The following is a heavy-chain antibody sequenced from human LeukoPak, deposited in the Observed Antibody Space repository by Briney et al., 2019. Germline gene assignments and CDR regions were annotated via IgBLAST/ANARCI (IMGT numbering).Heavy chain of an antibody. CDR1: GYIFSDYY. CDR3: ARDEYCSGGNCPGDFQY. Sequence: ASVKVSCKASGYIFSDYYMHGVRQAPGQGREWMGWINPKTGDRKYAQNFQGRVTMTRDTSISTVYMELSRLSLDDTAVYYCARDEYCSGGNCPGDFQYWGQGTLVTVSS. J-gene: IGHJ1*01. D-gene: IGHD2-15*01. CDR2: INPKTGDR. V-gene: IGHV1-2*02.